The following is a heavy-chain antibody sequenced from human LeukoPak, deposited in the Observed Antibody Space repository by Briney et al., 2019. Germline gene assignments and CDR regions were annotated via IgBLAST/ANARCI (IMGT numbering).Heavy chain of an antibody. V-gene: IGHV4-34*01. CDR2: IYYSGST. J-gene: IGHJ3*02. Sequence: SSETLSLNCAVYGGSFSGYYWGWLRQPPGKGLEWIGSIYYSGSTYYNPSLKSRVTISVDTSKNQFSLKLSSVTAADTAVYYCARVLRGAFDIXXQGTMVTVSS. CDR1: GGSFSGYY. CDR3: ARVLRGAFDI.